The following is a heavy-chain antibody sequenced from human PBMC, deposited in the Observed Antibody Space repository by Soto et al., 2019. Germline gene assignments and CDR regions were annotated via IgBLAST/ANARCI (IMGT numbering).Heavy chain of an antibody. CDR2: IIPIFGTP. Sequence: QVQLVQSGAEVKKPGSSVKVSCKASGGTFSTYTFSWVRQAPGQGLEWMGRIIPIFGTPYYAQKFQGRVTMTADKATSTVYMELSSLRSDDTAMYFCARGLECRGYCLDKPTWFAPWGQGTLVTVSS. D-gene: IGHD2-15*01. J-gene: IGHJ5*02. CDR1: GGTFSTYT. CDR3: ARGLECRGYCLDKPTWFAP. V-gene: IGHV1-69*06.